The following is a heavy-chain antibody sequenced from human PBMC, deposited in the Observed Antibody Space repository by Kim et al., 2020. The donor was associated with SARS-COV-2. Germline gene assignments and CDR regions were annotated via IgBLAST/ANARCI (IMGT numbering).Heavy chain of an antibody. J-gene: IGHJ4*02. Sequence: SETLSLTCTVSGDSISRSSNYWVWIRQPPGKGLEWIGSINYSGNTYYNPSLKSRVTISVYTSKNQFSLKMRSVTAADTAVYYCARLVSENSAVEYWGQGTLVTVSS. CDR3: ARLVSENSAVEY. CDR2: INYSGNT. V-gene: IGHV4-39*01. CDR1: GDSISRSSNY.